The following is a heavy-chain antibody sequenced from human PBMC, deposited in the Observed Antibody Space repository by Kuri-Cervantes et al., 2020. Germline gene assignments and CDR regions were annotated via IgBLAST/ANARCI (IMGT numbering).Heavy chain of an antibody. J-gene: IGHJ6*03. CDR3: ARGRRSMVRGRNYYYMDV. V-gene: IGHV4-34*01. CDR2: INHSGST. Sequence: GSLRLSCAVYGGSFSGYYWSWIRQPPGKGLEWIGEINHSGSTNYNPSLKSRVTISVDTSKNQFSLKLSSVTAADTAVYYCARGRRSMVRGRNYYYMDVWGKGTTVTVSS. CDR1: GGSFSGYY. D-gene: IGHD3-10*01.